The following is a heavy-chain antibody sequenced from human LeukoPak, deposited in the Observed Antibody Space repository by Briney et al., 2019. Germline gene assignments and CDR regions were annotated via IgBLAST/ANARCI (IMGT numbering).Heavy chain of an antibody. CDR3: ARDFLRSGRGAFDV. Sequence: PGGSLRLSCAASGFTLTDSPTHWVRQAPGKGLEWLAIQSFDGSNRYYADPVKGRFTISRDKSENTLYLQMNSLTADDTAVYYCARDFLRSGRGAFDVWGQGTLVTVSS. CDR1: GFTLTDSP. D-gene: IGHD6-25*01. V-gene: IGHV3-30-3*01. J-gene: IGHJ3*01. CDR2: QSFDGSNR.